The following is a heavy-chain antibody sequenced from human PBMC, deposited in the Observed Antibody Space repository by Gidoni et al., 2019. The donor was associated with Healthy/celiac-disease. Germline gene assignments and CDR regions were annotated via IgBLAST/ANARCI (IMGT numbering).Heavy chain of an antibody. V-gene: IGHV3-30*03. CDR1: GFTFSSYG. CDR3: TAHDYYDSSGYYPFDY. J-gene: IGHJ4*02. D-gene: IGHD3-22*01. CDR2: ILYDGSNK. Sequence: QVQLVESGGGVVQPGWSLRLSCSASGFTFSSYGMHWVLQAPGKGLGWVAVILYDGSNKYYADSVKGRFTISRDNSKNTLYLQMTSLRAEDTAVYYCTAHDYYDSSGYYPFDYWGQGTLVTVSS.